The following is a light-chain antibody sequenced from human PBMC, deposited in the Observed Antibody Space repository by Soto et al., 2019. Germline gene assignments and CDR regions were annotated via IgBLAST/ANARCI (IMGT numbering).Light chain of an antibody. J-gene: IGLJ2*01. Sequence: QSALTQPASVSGSPGQSITISCTGTSSDVGGYNYVSWYQQHPGKAPKLMIYDVSNRPSGVSNRFSGSKSGNTASLTISGLQAEDEADYYGSSVTGSTTHVFGGGTKLTVL. CDR2: DVS. CDR3: SSVTGSTTHV. CDR1: SSDVGGYNY. V-gene: IGLV2-14*01.